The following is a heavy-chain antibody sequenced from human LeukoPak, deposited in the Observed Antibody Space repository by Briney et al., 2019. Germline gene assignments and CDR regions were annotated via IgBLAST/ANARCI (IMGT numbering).Heavy chain of an antibody. CDR2: INPSGGST. Sequence: GASVKVSCKASGYTFTSYYMHWVRQAPGQGLEWMGIINPSGGSTSYAQKFQGRVTMTRDTSTSTVYMELSSLRSEDTAVYYCARAAYEGGPRPYYFDYWGQGTLVTVSS. CDR3: ARAAYEGGPRPYYFDY. D-gene: IGHD3-22*01. V-gene: IGHV1-46*01. CDR1: GYTFTSYY. J-gene: IGHJ4*02.